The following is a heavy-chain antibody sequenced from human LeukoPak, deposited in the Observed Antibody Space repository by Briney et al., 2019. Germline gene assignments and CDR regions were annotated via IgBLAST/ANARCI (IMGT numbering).Heavy chain of an antibody. CDR2: IIPTFGTA. J-gene: IGHJ6*03. CDR3: ARGRGGKYCSGGSCYSYDYYYYYMDV. D-gene: IGHD2-15*01. V-gene: IGHV1-69*06. CDR1: GGTFSSYA. Sequence: ASVKVSCKASGGTFSSYAISWVRQAPGQGLKWMGGIIPTFGTANYAQKFQGRVTITADKSTSTAYMELSSLRSEDTAVYYCARGRGGKYCSGGSCYSYDYYYYYMDVWGKGTTVTVSS.